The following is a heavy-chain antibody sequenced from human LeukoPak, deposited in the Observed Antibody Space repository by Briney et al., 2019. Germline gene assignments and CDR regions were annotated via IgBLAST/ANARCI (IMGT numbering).Heavy chain of an antibody. D-gene: IGHD3-9*01. V-gene: IGHV3-30*04. CDR3: ARGPWYYDISRDAFDI. CDR2: ISYDGSNK. CDR1: GFTFSSYA. Sequence: GGSLRLSCAASGFTFSSYAMHWVRQAPGKGLEWVAVISYDGSNKYYADSVKGRFTISRDNSKNTQYLQMNSLRAEDTAVYYCARGPWYYDISRDAFDIWGQGTMVTVSS. J-gene: IGHJ3*02.